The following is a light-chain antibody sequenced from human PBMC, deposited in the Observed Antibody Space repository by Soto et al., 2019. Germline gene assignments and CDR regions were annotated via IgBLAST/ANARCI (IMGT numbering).Light chain of an antibody. J-gene: IGKJ1*01. CDR2: GAS. CDR1: QSVSSSY. V-gene: IGKV3-20*01. CDR3: QQYGSSSWT. Sequence: EIVLTQSPGTLSLSPGEGPTLSCRASQSVSSSYLAWYQQKPGQAPRLLIYGASSRATGIPDRFSGSGSGTDFTLTISRLEPEDFAVYYCQQYGSSSWTFGQGTKVDIK.